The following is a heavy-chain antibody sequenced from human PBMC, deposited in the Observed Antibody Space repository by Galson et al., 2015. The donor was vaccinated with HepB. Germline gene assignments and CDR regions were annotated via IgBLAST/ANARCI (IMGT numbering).Heavy chain of an antibody. Sequence: SVKVSCEASGYTFTSYDINWVRQATGQGLEWMGWMNPNSGNTGYAQKFQGRVTMTRNTSISTAYMELSSLRSEDTAVYYCARRQNYYDSSGYHWAFDIWGQGTMVTVSS. CDR3: ARRQNYYDSSGYHWAFDI. CDR1: GYTFTSYD. D-gene: IGHD3-22*01. CDR2: MNPNSGNT. V-gene: IGHV1-8*01. J-gene: IGHJ3*02.